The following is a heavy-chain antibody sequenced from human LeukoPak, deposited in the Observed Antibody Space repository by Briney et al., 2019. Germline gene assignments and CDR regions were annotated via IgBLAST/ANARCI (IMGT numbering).Heavy chain of an antibody. CDR2: IYYSRST. CDR1: GGSISSSSYY. V-gene: IGHV4-39*07. D-gene: IGHD3-22*01. Sequence: SETLSLTCTVSGGSISSSSYYWGWIRQPPGKGLEWIGSIYYSRSTYYNPSLKSRVTISVDTSKNQFSLKLSSVTAADTAVYYCAREQISGYYHFDYWGQGTLVTVSS. J-gene: IGHJ4*02. CDR3: AREQISGYYHFDY.